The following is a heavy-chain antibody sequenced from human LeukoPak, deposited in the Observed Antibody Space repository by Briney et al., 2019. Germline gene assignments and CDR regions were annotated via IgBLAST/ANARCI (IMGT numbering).Heavy chain of an antibody. D-gene: IGHD1-26*01. J-gene: IGHJ4*02. V-gene: IGHV3-48*01. CDR2: ISSNSATT. CDR3: ARGTRSLIDY. CDR1: GFSFSTNS. Sequence: GGSLRLSCAASGFSFSTNSMNWVRQVPGKGLEWISYISSNSATTYYADSVKGRFTISRDNAKNSLYLHMNSLRADDTAVYYCARGTRSLIDYWGQGTLVTVSS.